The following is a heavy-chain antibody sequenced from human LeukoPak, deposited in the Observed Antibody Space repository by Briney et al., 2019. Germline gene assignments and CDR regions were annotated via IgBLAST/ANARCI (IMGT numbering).Heavy chain of an antibody. CDR1: GFTFSSYW. V-gene: IGHV3-7*01. CDR2: INQDGSER. Sequence: GGSLRLSCAASGFTFSSYWMTWVRQAPGKGREWVANINQDGSERYYVDSVKGRFTISRDNAKNSLSLQMNSLRAEDTALYYCARGNAMGVWGQGTTVTASS. CDR3: ARGNAMGV. J-gene: IGHJ6*02.